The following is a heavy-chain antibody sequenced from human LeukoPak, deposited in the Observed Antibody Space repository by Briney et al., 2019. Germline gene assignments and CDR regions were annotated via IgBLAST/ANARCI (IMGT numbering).Heavy chain of an antibody. Sequence: SETLSLTCAVSGGSISSSNWWSWVRQPPGKGLEWIGEIYHSGSTYYNPSLKSRVTISVDTSKNQFSLKLSSVTAADTAVYYCARAEGYVWGSYRGGWFDPWGQGTLVTVSS. V-gene: IGHV4-4*02. CDR1: GGSISSSNW. CDR2: IYHSGST. CDR3: ARAEGYVWGSYRGGWFDP. D-gene: IGHD3-16*02. J-gene: IGHJ5*02.